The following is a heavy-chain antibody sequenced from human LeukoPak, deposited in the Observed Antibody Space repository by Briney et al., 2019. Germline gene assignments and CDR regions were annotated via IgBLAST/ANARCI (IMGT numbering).Heavy chain of an antibody. CDR1: GYTFTGYY. V-gene: IGHV7-4-1*02. CDR3: ARDYTLTLGTTTYFQH. CDR2: INTNSGNP. D-gene: IGHD1-7*01. Sequence: GASVKVSCKASGYTFTGYYMHWVRQAPGQGLELMGWINTNSGNPTYAQGFTGRFVFSLDTSVSTAYLQISSLKADDTAVYYCARDYTLTLGTTTYFQHWGQGTLVTVSS. J-gene: IGHJ1*01.